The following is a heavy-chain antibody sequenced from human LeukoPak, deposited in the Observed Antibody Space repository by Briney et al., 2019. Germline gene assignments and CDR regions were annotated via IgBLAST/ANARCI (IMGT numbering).Heavy chain of an antibody. D-gene: IGHD2-21*01. CDR2: INAGNGNT. Sequence: ASVKVSCKASGYTFTSYAMHWVRQAPGQRLEWMGWINAGNGNTKYSQKFQGRVTITRDTSASTAYMELSSLRSEDTAVYYCARDVEGHRYYYYYYMDVWGKGTTVTVSS. CDR3: ARDVEGHRYYYYYYMDV. CDR1: GYTFTSYA. V-gene: IGHV1-3*01. J-gene: IGHJ6*03.